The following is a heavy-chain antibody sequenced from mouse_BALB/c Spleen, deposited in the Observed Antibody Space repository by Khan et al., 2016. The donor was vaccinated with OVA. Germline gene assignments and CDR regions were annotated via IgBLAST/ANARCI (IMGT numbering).Heavy chain of an antibody. CDR1: GYTFTSYD. J-gene: IGHJ4*01. V-gene: IGHV1S56*01. Sequence: QVQLKQSGAEVVKSGASVTLSCTASGYTFTSYDLNWVRQRPEQGLEWIGWIFPGDGTTKYNEKFKGKATLTTDKSSSTAYIQLSSLTSEDSAVYFCARRRGSMDYWGQGTSVTVSS. CDR3: ARRRGSMDY. CDR2: IFPGDGTT.